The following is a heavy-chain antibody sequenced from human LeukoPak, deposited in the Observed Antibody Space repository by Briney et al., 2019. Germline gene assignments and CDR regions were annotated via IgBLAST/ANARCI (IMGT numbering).Heavy chain of an antibody. D-gene: IGHD3-3*01. CDR3: ARVSSDSDFWSGYLTINWFDP. Sequence: SETLSLTCTVSGGSISSGGYYWSWIRQHPGKGLEWIGYIYYSGSTYYNPSLKSRVTMSVDTSKNQFSLKLSSVTAADTAVYYCARVSSDSDFWSGYLTINWFDPWGQGTLVTASS. V-gene: IGHV4-31*03. J-gene: IGHJ5*02. CDR1: GGSISSGGYY. CDR2: IYYSGST.